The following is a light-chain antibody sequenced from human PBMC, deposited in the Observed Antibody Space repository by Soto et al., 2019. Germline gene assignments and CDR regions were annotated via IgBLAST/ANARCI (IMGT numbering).Light chain of an antibody. V-gene: IGKV3-20*01. CDR1: QSVGSSY. J-gene: IGKJ5*01. Sequence: EIVLTQSPGTLSLSPGERATLSCRASQSVGSSYLAWYQQKPGQAPRLLIYAASSRATDVPERFSGSGSGTDFTLTISRLEPEDFEVYYCQQYGLSPPNTFGQGTRLEI. CDR2: AAS. CDR3: QQYGLSPPNT.